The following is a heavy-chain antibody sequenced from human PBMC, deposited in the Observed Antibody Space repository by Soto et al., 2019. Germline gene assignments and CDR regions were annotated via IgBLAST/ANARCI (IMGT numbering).Heavy chain of an antibody. Sequence: SETLSLTCSVSGDSISTVDYFWAWIRQPPGQALEYIGYIYKSATTYYNPSFESRVAISLDTSKSQFSLNVTSVTAADTALYFCARGRYCLTGRCFPNWFDSWGQGTLVTAPQ. CDR2: IYKSATT. CDR1: GDSISTVDYF. CDR3: ARGRYCLTGRCFPNWFDS. J-gene: IGHJ5*01. D-gene: IGHD2-15*01. V-gene: IGHV4-30-4*01.